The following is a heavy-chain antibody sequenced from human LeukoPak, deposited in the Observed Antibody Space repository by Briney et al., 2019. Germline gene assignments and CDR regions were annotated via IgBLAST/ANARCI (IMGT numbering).Heavy chain of an antibody. CDR2: ISNSGSN. Sequence: PSETLSLTCTVSGGSISSYYWSWIRQPPGKGLEWIGYISNSGSNNYNPSLKSRVTISVDKSKNQFSLKLSSVAAPDTAMYYCSTCTTSCYGWFHIWGEGTMDTVSS. D-gene: IGHD2-2*01. CDR1: GGSISSYY. J-gene: IGHJ3*02. V-gene: IGHV4-59*03. CDR3: STCTTSCYGWFHI.